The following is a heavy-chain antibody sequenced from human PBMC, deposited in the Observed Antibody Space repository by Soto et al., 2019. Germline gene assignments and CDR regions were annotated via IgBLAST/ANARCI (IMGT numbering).Heavy chain of an antibody. D-gene: IGHD3-3*01. Sequence: PSETLSLTCTVSGGSISSYYLSWIRQPPGKGLEWIGYIYYSGSTNYNPSLKSRVTISVDTSKNQFSLKLSSVTAADTAVYYCARAYDFWSGYPYYFDYWGQGTLVTVSS. J-gene: IGHJ4*02. CDR1: GGSISSYY. CDR2: IYYSGST. CDR3: ARAYDFWSGYPYYFDY. V-gene: IGHV4-59*01.